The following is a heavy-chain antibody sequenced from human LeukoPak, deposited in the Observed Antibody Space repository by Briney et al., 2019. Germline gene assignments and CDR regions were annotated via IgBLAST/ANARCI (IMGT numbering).Heavy chain of an antibody. Sequence: PSETLSLTCAVYGGSFSGYYWSWIRQPPGKGPEWIGEINHSGSTNYNPSLKSRVTISVDTSKNQFSLTLTSVTAADTSVYYCARRRGDGDYRPESWGQGTLVTVSS. CDR2: INHSGST. V-gene: IGHV4-34*01. D-gene: IGHD4-17*01. CDR3: ARRRGDGDYRPES. J-gene: IGHJ5*02. CDR1: GGSFSGYY.